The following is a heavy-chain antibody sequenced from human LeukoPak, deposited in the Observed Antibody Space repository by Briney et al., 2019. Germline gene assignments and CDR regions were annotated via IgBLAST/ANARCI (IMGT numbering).Heavy chain of an antibody. J-gene: IGHJ4*02. V-gene: IGHV4-59*01. CDR1: GGSISSYY. D-gene: IGHD6-19*01. CDR2: ISHSGST. Sequence: PSETLSLTCTVSGGSISSYYWSWFRQPPGKGLEWIGYISHSGSTNYNPSLKGRVTIFVDTSKNQLSLKLSSMTAADTAVYYCAGAKQWLATDNWGPGTLITVSS. CDR3: AGAKQWLATDN.